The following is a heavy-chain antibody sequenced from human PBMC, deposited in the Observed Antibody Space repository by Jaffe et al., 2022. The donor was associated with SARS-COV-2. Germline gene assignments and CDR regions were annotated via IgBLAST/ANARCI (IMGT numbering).Heavy chain of an antibody. V-gene: IGHV3-15*01. CDR1: GFTFTNAR. J-gene: IGHJ4*02. D-gene: IGHD1-7*01. Sequence: EVQLVESGGGLVEPGGSLRLSCAASGFTFTNARMSWVRQAPGKGLEWVGRIKGNADGGTSDYGAPVKGRFTISRDDSKNMLYLQMNSLKTEDTAVYYCVTMGTGTLFYWGQGTLVTVSS. CDR3: VTMGTGTLFY. CDR2: IKGNADGGTS.